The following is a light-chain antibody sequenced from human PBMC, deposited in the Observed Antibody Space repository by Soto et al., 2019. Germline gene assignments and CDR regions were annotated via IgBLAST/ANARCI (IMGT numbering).Light chain of an antibody. CDR3: CSYADTNTLV. CDR1: SSDVGSYNL. CDR2: EGS. Sequence: QSALTQPASVSGSPGQSITISCTGTSSDVGSYNLVSWYQQHPGKAPKLMIYEGSKRPSGVSNRFSGSKSGNTASLTISGLQAEDEADYHCCSYADTNTLVFGGGTKLTVL. J-gene: IGLJ2*01. V-gene: IGLV2-23*01.